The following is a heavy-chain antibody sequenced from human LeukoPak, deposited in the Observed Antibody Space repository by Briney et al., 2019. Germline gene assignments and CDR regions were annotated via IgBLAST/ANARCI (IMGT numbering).Heavy chain of an antibody. D-gene: IGHD1-26*01. J-gene: IGHJ4*02. V-gene: IGHV4-34*01. CDR3: ARHFFTGSSNFDY. Sequence: SETLSLTCAVYGGSFSGYYWSWIRQPPGKGLEWIGEINHSGSTNYNPSLKSRVTISVDTSKNQFSLKLSSVTAADTAVYYCARHFFTGSSNFDYWGQGTLVTVSS. CDR2: INHSGST. CDR1: GGSFSGYY.